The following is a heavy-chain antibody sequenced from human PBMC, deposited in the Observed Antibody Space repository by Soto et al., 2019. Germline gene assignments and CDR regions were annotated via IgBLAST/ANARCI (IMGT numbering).Heavy chain of an antibody. D-gene: IGHD3-9*01. CDR3: ITDYYTWFDP. CDR2: IYPGDSET. CDR1: GYIFSTYW. Sequence: PGESLKISCKGSGYIFSTYWIGWVRQMAGKGLDWMGIIYPGDSETTYSPSFQGRVTISADKSISTAYLQWSSLEASDTAIYYCITDYYTWFDPWGHGTLVTVSS. V-gene: IGHV5-51*03. J-gene: IGHJ5*02.